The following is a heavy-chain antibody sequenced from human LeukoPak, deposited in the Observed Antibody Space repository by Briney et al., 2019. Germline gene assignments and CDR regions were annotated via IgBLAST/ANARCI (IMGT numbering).Heavy chain of an antibody. CDR2: ISSGSSYI. Sequence: GGSLRLSCAASGFTFNTYSVNWVRQAPGKGLEWVSSISSGSSYIFYADSMKGRLTISRDNAKTSLYLQMNSLRAEDTAVYYCARQVGVDDAFDIWGQGTKVTVSS. CDR1: GFTFNTYS. J-gene: IGHJ3*02. V-gene: IGHV3-21*01. CDR3: ARQVGVDDAFDI. D-gene: IGHD1-26*01.